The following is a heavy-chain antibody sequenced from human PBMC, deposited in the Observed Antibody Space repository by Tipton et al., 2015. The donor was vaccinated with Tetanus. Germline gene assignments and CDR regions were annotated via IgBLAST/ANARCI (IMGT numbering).Heavy chain of an antibody. CDR3: ARRGCRGGSCYISPNYGMAV. CDR2: VGTSASNT. CDR1: GFTFSNYA. Sequence: SLRLSCVASGFTFSNYAFNWVRQAPGKGLEWVSSVGTSASNTYYADSVKGRCTISRDNSKNTVVLHVTSLRGEDTAVYYCARRGCRGGSCYISPNYGMAVWGQGTTVTVSS. V-gene: IGHV3-23*01. D-gene: IGHD2-15*01. J-gene: IGHJ6*02.